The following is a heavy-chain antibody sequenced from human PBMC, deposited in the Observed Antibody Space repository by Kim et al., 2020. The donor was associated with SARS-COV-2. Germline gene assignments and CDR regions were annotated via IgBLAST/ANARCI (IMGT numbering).Heavy chain of an antibody. V-gene: IGHV3-23*01. CDR3: AKGRTFFQH. CDR2: GGT. J-gene: IGHJ1*01. Sequence: GGTYYAASVHGRFTTSRDNSKNTVYLQMNSLRAEDTAIYYCAKGRTFFQHWGQGSLVTVSS.